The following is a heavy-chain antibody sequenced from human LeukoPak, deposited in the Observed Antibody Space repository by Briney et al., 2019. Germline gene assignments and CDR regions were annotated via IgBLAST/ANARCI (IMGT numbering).Heavy chain of an antibody. Sequence: ASVKVSCKASGYTFTAYYMHWVRQAPGQGLEWMGWINPNSGGTNYAQKFQGRVTMTRDTSISTAYMELSRLRSDDTAVYYCARGGHKYCSGGSCHHFDYWGQGTLVTVSS. V-gene: IGHV1-2*02. D-gene: IGHD2-15*01. CDR1: GYTFTAYY. CDR3: ARGGHKYCSGGSCHHFDY. CDR2: INPNSGGT. J-gene: IGHJ4*02.